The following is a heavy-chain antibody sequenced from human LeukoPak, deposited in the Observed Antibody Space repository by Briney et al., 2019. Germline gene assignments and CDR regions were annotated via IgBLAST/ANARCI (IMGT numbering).Heavy chain of an antibody. D-gene: IGHD3-10*01. J-gene: IGHJ4*02. Sequence: GGSLRLSCAASGFTFSTYTMNWVRQAPGKGLEWVSSIISSGAYISYADSVKGRFTISRDNAKNSLFLQMNSLRAEDTALYYCARGGVQGVFDYWGQGILVTVSS. CDR2: IISSGAYI. CDR1: GFTFSTYT. CDR3: ARGGVQGVFDY. V-gene: IGHV3-21*04.